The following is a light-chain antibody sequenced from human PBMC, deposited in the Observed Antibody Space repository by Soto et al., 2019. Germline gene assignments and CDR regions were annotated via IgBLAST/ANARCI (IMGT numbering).Light chain of an antibody. CDR2: SAS. V-gene: IGKV1-27*01. J-gene: IGKJ1*01. CDR3: QKYNSAPWT. CDR1: QGISNY. Sequence: DIQMTQSPSSLSVSVGDRVTITCRASQGISNYLAWYQQKPGQAPMLLIYSASTLQSGVPSRFSGSGSGTDFTLTISSLQPEDVATYYCQKYNSAPWTFGQGTQVEIK.